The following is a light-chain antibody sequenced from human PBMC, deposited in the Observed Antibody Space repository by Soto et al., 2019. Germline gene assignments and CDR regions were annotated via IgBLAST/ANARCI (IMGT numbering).Light chain of an antibody. CDR3: QQYGSSPRT. Sequence: EIVMTQSPATLSVSRCERATLSVSADQAISRNLAWYQQNPGQAPRLLIYGASSRATGIPDRFSGSGSGTDFTLTISRLEPEDFAVYYCQQYGSSPRTFGQGTKVDIK. CDR1: QAISRN. CDR2: GAS. V-gene: IGKV3-20*01. J-gene: IGKJ1*01.